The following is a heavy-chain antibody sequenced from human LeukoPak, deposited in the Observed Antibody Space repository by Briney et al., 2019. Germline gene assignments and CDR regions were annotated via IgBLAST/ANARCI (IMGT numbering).Heavy chain of an antibody. V-gene: IGHV3-23*01. CDR2: ISNSGGTT. Sequence: PGGSLRLSCAASGFTFSSYAMTWVRQAPGKGLEWVSDISNSGGTTYYADSVKGRFTISRDNSKNTLYLQMNSLRAGDTALYYCAKAPYSTPLYSCAYDYWGQGTLVTVSS. J-gene: IGHJ4*02. CDR1: GFTFSSYA. D-gene: IGHD3-16*01. CDR3: AKAPYSTPLYSCAYDY.